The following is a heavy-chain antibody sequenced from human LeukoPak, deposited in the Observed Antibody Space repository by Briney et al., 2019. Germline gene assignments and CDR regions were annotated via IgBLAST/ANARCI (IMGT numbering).Heavy chain of an antibody. J-gene: IGHJ5*02. CDR1: GYSISSGYY. Sequence: SETLSLTCTVSGYSISSGYYWGWSRQAPGKGLEWVGSIYNSGSTYYNPSLKSRVTISVDMSKNQSSLKMSTVAAADTAVYYCARAYSSSWYWNWFDPWGQGTLVTVSS. D-gene: IGHD6-13*01. V-gene: IGHV4-38-2*02. CDR2: IYNSGST. CDR3: ARAYSSSWYWNWFDP.